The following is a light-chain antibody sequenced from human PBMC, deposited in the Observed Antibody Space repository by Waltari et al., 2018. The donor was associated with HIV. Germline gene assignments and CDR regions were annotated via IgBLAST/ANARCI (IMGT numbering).Light chain of an antibody. Sequence: QPVLTQPPSVSGAPGPGVTVSCTGSGSNIGAGYDLHWYQQLHGPAPNPLIYGNINRPSGVPDRFSASKSGTSASLAITGLQPEDEADYYCQSYDSSLSAWVFGGGTKLTVL. V-gene: IGLV1-40*01. CDR2: GNI. CDR1: GSNIGAGYD. J-gene: IGLJ3*02. CDR3: QSYDSSLSAWV.